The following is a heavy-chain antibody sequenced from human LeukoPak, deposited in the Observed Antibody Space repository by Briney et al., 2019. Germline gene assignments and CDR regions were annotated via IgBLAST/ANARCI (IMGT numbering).Heavy chain of an antibody. CDR1: GGSFSGFY. D-gene: IGHD3-10*01. Sequence: SETLSLTCAVYGGSFSGFYWSWVRQPPGKGLEWIGEINHSGSTHYNPSFKSRVTILVDTYRNQFSLKLTSVTAADTAVYYCARGPDSGSHFAWFDPWGQGTLVTVSS. J-gene: IGHJ5*02. CDR2: INHSGST. CDR3: ARGPDSGSHFAWFDP. V-gene: IGHV4-34*01.